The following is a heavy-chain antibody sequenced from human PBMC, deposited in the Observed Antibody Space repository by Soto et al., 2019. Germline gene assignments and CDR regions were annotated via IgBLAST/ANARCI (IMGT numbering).Heavy chain of an antibody. CDR3: AKGGPLMTTVTPCAFDI. V-gene: IGHV3-23*01. Sequence: LRLSCAASGFTFSSYAMSWVRQAPGKGLEWVSAISGSGGSTYYADSVKGRFTISRDNSKNTLYLQMNSLRAEDTAVYYCAKGGPLMTTVTPCAFDIWGQGTMVTVSS. D-gene: IGHD4-4*01. J-gene: IGHJ3*02. CDR2: ISGSGGST. CDR1: GFTFSSYA.